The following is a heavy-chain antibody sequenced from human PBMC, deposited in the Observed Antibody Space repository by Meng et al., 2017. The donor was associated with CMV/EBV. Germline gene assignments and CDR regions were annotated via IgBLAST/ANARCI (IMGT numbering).Heavy chain of an antibody. Sequence: SLKISCAASGFTFDDYAMHWVRQAPGKGLEWVSGISWNSGSIGYADSVKGRFTISRDNAKNSLYLQMNSLRAGDMALYYCARGGSLNYYDSSGSDAFDIWGQGTMVTVSS. CDR2: ISWNSGSI. CDR3: ARGGSLNYYDSSGSDAFDI. J-gene: IGHJ3*02. CDR1: GFTFDDYA. V-gene: IGHV3-9*03. D-gene: IGHD3-22*01.